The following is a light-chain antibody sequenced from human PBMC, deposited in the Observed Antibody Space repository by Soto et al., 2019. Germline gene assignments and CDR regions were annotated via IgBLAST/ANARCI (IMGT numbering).Light chain of an antibody. V-gene: IGLV2-14*03. CDR3: AAYTLTKIWV. J-gene: IGLJ3*02. CDR2: EVN. Sequence: QSALIQPASVSGSPGQSITFSCTGTSSDIGGSKYVSWFQQYPDTAPKLIIYEVNHRPSGVSDRFSGSKSVNTASLTISGLQPDDESLYYCAAYTLTKIWVFGGGTKVTVL. CDR1: SSDIGGSKY.